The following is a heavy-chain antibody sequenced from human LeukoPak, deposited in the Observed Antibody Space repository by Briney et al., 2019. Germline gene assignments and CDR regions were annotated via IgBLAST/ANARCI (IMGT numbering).Heavy chain of an antibody. V-gene: IGHV1-2*02. J-gene: IGHJ4*02. D-gene: IGHD2-2*01. CDR1: GYTFTGYY. CDR3: TRDAPPIVVVPAAPSY. CDR2: INPNSGGT. Sequence: ASVKVSCKASGYTFTGYYMHWVRQAPGQGLEWMGWINPNSGGTNYAQKFQGRVTMTTDTSTSTAYMELRSLRSDDTAVYYCTRDAPPIVVVPAAPSYWGQGTLVTVSS.